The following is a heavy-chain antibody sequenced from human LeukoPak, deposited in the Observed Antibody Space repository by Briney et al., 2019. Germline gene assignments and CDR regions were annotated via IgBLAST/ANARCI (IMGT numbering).Heavy chain of an antibody. CDR3: ARAMGSSSWYVY. D-gene: IGHD6-13*01. V-gene: IGHV4-59*01. CDR1: GDSISRYY. Sequence: PSETLSLTCTVSGDSISRYYWTWIRQPPGKGLEWIGYIYYSGSPNYNPPLKSRVPLSLDTSKNQFSSKLNSVTAADTAVYYCARAMGSSSWYVYWGQGILVTVSS. J-gene: IGHJ4*02. CDR2: IYYSGSP.